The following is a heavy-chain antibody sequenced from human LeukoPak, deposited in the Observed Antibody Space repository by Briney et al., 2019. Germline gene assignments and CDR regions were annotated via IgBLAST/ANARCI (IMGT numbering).Heavy chain of an antibody. CDR3: ARGPQYYYDSSGYYYDTRFDP. V-gene: IGHV1-46*01. Sequence: ASVKVSCKASGYTFTSCYMHWVRQAPGQGLEWMGIINPSGGTTSYAQKFQGRVTMTRDTSTSTVYMELSSLRSEDTAVYYCARGPQYYYDSSGYYYDTRFDPWGQGTLVTVSS. CDR2: INPSGGTT. CDR1: GYTFTSCY. D-gene: IGHD3-22*01. J-gene: IGHJ5*02.